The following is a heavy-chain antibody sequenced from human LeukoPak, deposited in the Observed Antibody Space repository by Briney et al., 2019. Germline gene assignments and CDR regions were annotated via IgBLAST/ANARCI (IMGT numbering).Heavy chain of an antibody. CDR1: GVSISSYY. Sequence: SETLSLTCTVSGVSISSYYWSWIRQPPGKGLEWIGYIYYSGSTNYNPSLKSRVTISVDTSKNQFSLKLSSVTAADTAVYYCAREAYGRYSDYWGQGTLVTVSS. J-gene: IGHJ4*02. CDR2: IYYSGST. D-gene: IGHD2-21*01. CDR3: AREAYGRYSDY. V-gene: IGHV4-59*01.